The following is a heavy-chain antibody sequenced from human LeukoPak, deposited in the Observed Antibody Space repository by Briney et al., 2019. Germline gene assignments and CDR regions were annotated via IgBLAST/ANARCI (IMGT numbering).Heavy chain of an antibody. D-gene: IGHD3-22*01. V-gene: IGHV4-39*02. CDR3: SRLTHSYYSDTSGYYPYYYMYV. J-gene: IGHJ6*03. CDR1: AGSISSSDYY. Sequence: PSETLSLTCTVSAGSISSSDYYWGWIRQSPGKGLEWIGRISYSGNTYYNPSLKSRVTISVDTSKNHFSLRLSSVTAADTAVYFCSRLTHSYYSDTSGYYPYYYMYVWGEVTTVTVSS. CDR2: ISYSGNT.